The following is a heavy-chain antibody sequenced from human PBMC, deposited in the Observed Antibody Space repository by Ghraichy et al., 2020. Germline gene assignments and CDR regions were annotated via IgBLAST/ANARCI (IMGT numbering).Heavy chain of an antibody. J-gene: IGHJ3*02. V-gene: IGHV3-30*18. Sequence: GGSLRLSCAASGFTFSSYGMHWVRQAPGKGLEWVAVISFDGSYQNYADSVKGRFTISRDNSKNTLYLQMNSLRAEDTVVFYCAKDQALAYGDFAGDGFDICAKGTMVTFSS. D-gene: IGHD4-17*01. CDR1: GFTFSSYG. CDR3: AKDQALAYGDFAGDGFDI. CDR2: ISFDGSYQ.